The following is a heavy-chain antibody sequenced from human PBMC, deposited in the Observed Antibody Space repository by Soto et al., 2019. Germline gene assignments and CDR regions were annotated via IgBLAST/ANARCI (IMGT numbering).Heavy chain of an antibody. J-gene: IGHJ6*02. D-gene: IGHD2-2*01. CDR1: GYSFTTYW. Sequence: GESLKISCKGSGYSFTTYWIGWVRQMPGKGLEWMGIIYPGDSKTRYSPSFQGQATISADKSTSTAYLHWSSLKASDTAMYYCARPGRCLRGNCYEYYYYGMDVWGQGTTVTVYS. CDR2: IYPGDSKT. V-gene: IGHV5-51*01. CDR3: ARPGRCLRGNCYEYYYYGMDV.